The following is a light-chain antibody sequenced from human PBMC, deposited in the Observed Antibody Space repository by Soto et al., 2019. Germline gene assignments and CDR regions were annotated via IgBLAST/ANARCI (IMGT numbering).Light chain of an antibody. J-gene: IGLJ3*02. V-gene: IGLV7-43*01. CDR1: TGAVTSGYY. CDR2: STS. CDR3: LLFYRGAWV. Sequence: QAVVTQEPSLTVSPGGTVTLTCASSTGAVTSGYYANWFQQKPGQAPRALISSTSKKHSWTPARFSGSLLGGKAALTLSGVQPEDEAEYYCLLFYRGAWVFGGGTKVTVL.